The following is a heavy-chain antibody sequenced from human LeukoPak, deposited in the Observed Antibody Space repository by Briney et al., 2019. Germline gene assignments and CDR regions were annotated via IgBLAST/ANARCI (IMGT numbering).Heavy chain of an antibody. CDR1: GYTFTSYG. V-gene: IGHV1-18*01. CDR2: ISAYNGNT. CDR3: ARVVGATTYYYYYYMDV. Sequence: ASVKVSCKASGYTFTSYGISWVRQAPGQGLEWMGWISAYNGNTNYAQKLQGRVTMTTDTSTSTAYMEPRSLRSDDTAVYYCARVVGATTYYYYYYMDVWGKGTTVTVSS. D-gene: IGHD1-26*01. J-gene: IGHJ6*03.